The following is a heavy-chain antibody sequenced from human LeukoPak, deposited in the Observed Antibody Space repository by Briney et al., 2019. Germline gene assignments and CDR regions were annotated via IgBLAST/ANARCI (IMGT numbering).Heavy chain of an antibody. CDR1: VGSISSYY. Sequence: PSETLSLTCTLSVGSISSYYCSCIRQPPGQGLECIGDIYYTVSTNYNPSLKPRITISVDPSTNQFSLKLSSVPAADTAVYYCARLRGSSGSQSCYYYGMDVWGQGTTVTVSS. D-gene: IGHD3-22*01. CDR3: ARLRGSSGSQSCYYYGMDV. V-gene: IGHV4-59*01. CDR2: IYYTVST. J-gene: IGHJ6*02.